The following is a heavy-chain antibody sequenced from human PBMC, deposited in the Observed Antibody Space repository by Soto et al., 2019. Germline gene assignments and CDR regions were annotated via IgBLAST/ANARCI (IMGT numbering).Heavy chain of an antibody. D-gene: IGHD2-15*01. CDR3: ARGEPQLGVVAATQVYWFDP. J-gene: IGHJ5*02. V-gene: IGHV4-34*01. CDR2: INHSGST. CDR1: GGSFSGYY. Sequence: SETLSLTCAVYGGSFSGYYWSWIRQPPGKGLEWIGEINHSGSTNYNPSLKSRVTISVDTSKNQFYLKLSSVTAADTAVYYCARGEPQLGVVAATQVYWFDPWGQGTLVTVSS.